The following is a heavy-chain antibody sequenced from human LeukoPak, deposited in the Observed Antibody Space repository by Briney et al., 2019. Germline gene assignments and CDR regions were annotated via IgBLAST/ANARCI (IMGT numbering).Heavy chain of an antibody. Sequence: ASVKVSCKASGYTFTSYYMHWVRQAPGQGLEWTGIINPSGGSTSYAQKFQGRVTMTRDTSTSTVYMELSSLRSEDTAVYYCARDVGCSSTSCYVDAFDIWGQGTMVTVSS. CDR3: ARDVGCSSTSCYVDAFDI. CDR2: INPSGGST. J-gene: IGHJ3*02. D-gene: IGHD2-2*01. V-gene: IGHV1-46*01. CDR1: GYTFTSYY.